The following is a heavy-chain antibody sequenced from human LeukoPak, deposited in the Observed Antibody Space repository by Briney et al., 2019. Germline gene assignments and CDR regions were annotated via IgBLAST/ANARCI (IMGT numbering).Heavy chain of an antibody. CDR3: AKDRLGYGDSTDDAFDI. Sequence: GGSLRLSCAASGFTFSNAWMSWVRQAPGKGLEWVGRIKSKTDGGTTDYAAPVKGRFTISRDDSKNTLYLQMNSLRAEDTAVYYCAKDRLGYGDSTDDAFDIWGQGTMVTVSS. CDR2: IKSKTDGGTT. CDR1: GFTFSNAW. D-gene: IGHD4-17*01. J-gene: IGHJ3*02. V-gene: IGHV3-15*01.